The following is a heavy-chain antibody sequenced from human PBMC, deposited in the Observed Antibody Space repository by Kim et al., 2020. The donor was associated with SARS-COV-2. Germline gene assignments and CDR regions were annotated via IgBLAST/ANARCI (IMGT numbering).Heavy chain of an antibody. V-gene: IGHV3-21*06. CDR3: ACREGYTDY. J-gene: IGHJ4*02. Sequence: YAASGKGRFTITRDNARNSLYLQMNSLGDEDTAVYYCACREGYTDYWGQGALVTVSS. D-gene: IGHD5-18*01.